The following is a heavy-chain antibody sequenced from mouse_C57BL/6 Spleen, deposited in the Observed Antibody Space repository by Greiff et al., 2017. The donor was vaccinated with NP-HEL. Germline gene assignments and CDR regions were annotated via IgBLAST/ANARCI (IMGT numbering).Heavy chain of an antibody. J-gene: IGHJ3*01. Sequence: QVQLQQSGPELVKPGASVKLSCKASGYTFTSYDINWVKQRPGPGLEWIGWIYPRDGSTKYNEKFKGKATLTVDTSSSTAYRELHSLTSEDSAVYFCARGTDYYGSSYRWFAYWGKGTLVTVSA. D-gene: IGHD1-1*01. CDR3: ARGTDYYGSSYRWFAY. CDR2: IYPRDGST. V-gene: IGHV1-85*01. CDR1: GYTFTSYD.